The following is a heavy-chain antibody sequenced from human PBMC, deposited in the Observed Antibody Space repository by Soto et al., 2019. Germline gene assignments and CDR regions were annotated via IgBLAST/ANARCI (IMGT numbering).Heavy chain of an antibody. CDR2: ISYDGNNK. CDR1: GFPFSAEA. D-gene: IGHD6-13*01. V-gene: IGHV3-30-3*01. J-gene: IGHJ4*02. Sequence: QVQLVESGGGVVQPGNSLRLSSAGSGFPFSAEATHWVRQAPGKGLEWVAAISYDGNNKNHADSVKGRFTVSRDNSKNTLYLQIYSLRPEDTAVYYCARDYSSGWCLDYWGQGSLVTVSS. CDR3: ARDYSSGWCLDY.